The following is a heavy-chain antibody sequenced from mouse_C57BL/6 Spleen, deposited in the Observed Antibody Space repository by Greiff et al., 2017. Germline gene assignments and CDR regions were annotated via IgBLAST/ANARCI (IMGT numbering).Heavy chain of an antibody. D-gene: IGHD1-1*01. J-gene: IGHJ2*01. CDR1: GFTFSNYW. Sequence: DVQLVESGGGLVQPGGSMKLSCVASGFTFSNYWMNWVRQSPEKGLEWVAQIRLKSDNYATHYAESVKGRFTISRDDSKSSVYLQMNNLRAEDTGIYYCTGGSNYFDYWGQGTTLTVSS. V-gene: IGHV6-3*01. CDR2: IRLKSDNYAT. CDR3: TGGSNYFDY.